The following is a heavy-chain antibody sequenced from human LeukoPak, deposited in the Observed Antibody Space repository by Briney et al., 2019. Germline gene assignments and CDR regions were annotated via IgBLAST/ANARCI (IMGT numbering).Heavy chain of an antibody. CDR1: GYTFTSNY. CDR2: ISPSGGST. Sequence: ASVKVSCKAFGYTFTSNYMHWVRQAPGQGPEWMGVISPSGGSTTYAQKFQGRVTLTRDMSTSTAYMELSRLRSDDTAVYYCANGDHVTLFDYWGQGTLVTVSS. D-gene: IGHD4-17*01. J-gene: IGHJ4*02. V-gene: IGHV1-46*01. CDR3: ANGDHVTLFDY.